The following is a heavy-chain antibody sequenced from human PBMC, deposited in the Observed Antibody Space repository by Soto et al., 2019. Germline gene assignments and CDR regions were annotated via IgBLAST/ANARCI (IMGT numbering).Heavy chain of an antibody. CDR3: ADRLAAAGNYFDY. D-gene: IGHD6-13*01. CDR1: GASISSSRYY. Sequence: SETLSLTCTVSGASISSSRYYWGWIRQPPGKGLEWIGSFYSDGSTYYNPSLKSRVTMSVDTSMKQFSLKLSSVTAADTAVYYCADRLAAAGNYFDYWGQGALVT. CDR2: FYSDGST. V-gene: IGHV4-39*01. J-gene: IGHJ4*02.